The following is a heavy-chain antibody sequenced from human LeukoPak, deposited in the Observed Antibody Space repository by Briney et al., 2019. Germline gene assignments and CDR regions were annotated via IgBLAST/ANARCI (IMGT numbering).Heavy chain of an antibody. J-gene: IGHJ6*03. CDR2: TYYRSKWYY. V-gene: IGHV6-1*01. CDR3: ARGPQLVDYYYVDV. CDR1: QYSFSSNSAA. D-gene: IGHD6-13*01. Sequence: SQTLSLTCAISQYSFSSNSAAWNWLRQSPSRGLEWLGRTYYRSKWYYDYAVSVKSRITINPDTSKNLFSLQLNSVTPEDTAVYYCARGPQLVDYYYVDVWGKGTTVTVSS.